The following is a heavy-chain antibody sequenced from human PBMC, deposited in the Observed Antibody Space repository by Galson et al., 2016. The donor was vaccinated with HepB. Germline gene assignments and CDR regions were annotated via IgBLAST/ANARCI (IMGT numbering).Heavy chain of an antibody. J-gene: IGHJ3*02. CDR1: GFTFSSYS. V-gene: IGHV3-21*01. CDR3: ARTYYDYVWGSYRQVFDAFDI. Sequence: SLRLSCAASGFTFSSYSMNWVRQAPGKGLEWVSSISSSSSYIYYADSVKGRFTISRDNAKNSRYLQMNSLRAEDTAVYYCARTYYDYVWGSYRQVFDAFDIWGQGTMVTVSS. D-gene: IGHD3-16*02. CDR2: ISSSSSYI.